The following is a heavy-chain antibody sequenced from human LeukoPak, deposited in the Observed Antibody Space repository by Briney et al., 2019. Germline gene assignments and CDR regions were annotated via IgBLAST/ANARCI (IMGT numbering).Heavy chain of an antibody. CDR2: IFSGGGT. V-gene: IGHV3-53*01. Sequence: PGGSLRLSCAVSGVTATSTDMSWVRQAPGKGLEWLSVIFSGGGTYYRGSMEGRFTISRDNSKNTLYLQMNSLRADDTAVYYCARDLDGPENYWGQGTLVTVSS. D-gene: IGHD3-3*01. J-gene: IGHJ4*02. CDR3: ARDLDGPENY. CDR1: GVTATSTD.